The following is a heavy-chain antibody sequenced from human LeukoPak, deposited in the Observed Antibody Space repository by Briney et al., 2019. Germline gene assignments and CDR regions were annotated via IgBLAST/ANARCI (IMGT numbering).Heavy chain of an antibody. V-gene: IGHV3-53*01. D-gene: IGHD4-11*01. J-gene: IGHJ6*02. CDR2: IYSGGST. Sequence: GGSLRLSCAASGFTVSSNYMSWVRQAPGKGLEWVSVIYSGGSTYYADSVKGRFTISRDNSKNTLYLQMNSLRAEDTAVYYCARMTTVTNYGMDVWGQGTLVTVSS. CDR3: ARMTTVTNYGMDV. CDR1: GFTVSSNY.